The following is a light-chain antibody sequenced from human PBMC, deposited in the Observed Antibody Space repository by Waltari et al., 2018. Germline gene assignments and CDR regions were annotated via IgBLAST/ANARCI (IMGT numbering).Light chain of an antibody. CDR2: GAS. J-gene: IGKJ2*01. CDR1: QSISNY. CDR3: LQTYSTPYT. Sequence: DIQMTQSPSSLSASVGYRVTITCRASQSISNYLNWFQQRPGRAPKLLIYGASNLESGVSSRFSGSASGTDFTLTISSLQPEDFATYSCLQTYSTPYTFGQGTTVEI. V-gene: IGKV1-39*01.